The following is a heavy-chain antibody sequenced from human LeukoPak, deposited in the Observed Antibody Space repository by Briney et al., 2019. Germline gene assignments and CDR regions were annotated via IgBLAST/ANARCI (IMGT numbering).Heavy chain of an antibody. V-gene: IGHV4-31*03. CDR2: IYYSGST. CDR3: ARVGRTVPAAIANFFDY. CDR1: GGSISSGGYY. D-gene: IGHD2-2*02. Sequence: SETLSLTCTVSGGSISSGGYYWSWIRQHPGKGLEWIGYIYYSGSTYYNPSLKSRVTISVNTSKNQFSLKLSSVTAADTAVYYCARVGRTVPAAIANFFDYWGQGTLVTVSS. J-gene: IGHJ4*02.